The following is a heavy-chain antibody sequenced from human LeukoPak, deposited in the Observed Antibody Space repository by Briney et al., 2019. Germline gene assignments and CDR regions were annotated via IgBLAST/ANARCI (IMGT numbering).Heavy chain of an antibody. J-gene: IGHJ3*02. V-gene: IGHV4-59*01. CDR2: IYYSGST. D-gene: IGHD6-19*01. Sequence: SETLSLTCSVSGGSISSYYWSWIRQPPGKGLEWIGYIYYSGSTNYNPSLKSRVTISVDTSKNQFSLKLSSVTAADTAVYYCARARYSSGYRAFDIWGQGTMVTVSS. CDR1: GGSISSYY. CDR3: ARARYSSGYRAFDI.